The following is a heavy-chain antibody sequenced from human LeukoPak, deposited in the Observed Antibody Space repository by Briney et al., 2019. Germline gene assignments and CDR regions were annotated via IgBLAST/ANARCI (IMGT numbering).Heavy chain of an antibody. CDR3: ATNLATVVTPTYY. V-gene: IGHV1-24*01. Sequence: ASVKVSCKVSGYTLTELSIHRVRQAPGEGLEWMGGFDPEDGETIYPQKFQGRVTMTEDTSTDTAYMELSSLTSEDTAMYFCATNLATVVTPTYYWGQGTLVTVSS. D-gene: IGHD4-23*01. J-gene: IGHJ4*02. CDR1: GYTLTELS. CDR2: FDPEDGET.